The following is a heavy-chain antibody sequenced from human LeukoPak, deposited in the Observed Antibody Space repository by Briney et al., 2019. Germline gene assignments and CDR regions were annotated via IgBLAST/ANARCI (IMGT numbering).Heavy chain of an antibody. CDR1: GFTVSSNY. CDR3: AKQHTTVTTSGIDY. J-gene: IGHJ4*02. V-gene: IGHV3-66*04. D-gene: IGHD4-17*01. Sequence: GGSLRLSCAASGFTVSSNYMSWVRQAPGKGLEWVSVIYSGGSTYYADSVKGRFTISRDNSKNTLYRQMNSLRAEDTAVYYCAKQHTTVTTSGIDYWGQGTLVTVSS. CDR2: IYSGGST.